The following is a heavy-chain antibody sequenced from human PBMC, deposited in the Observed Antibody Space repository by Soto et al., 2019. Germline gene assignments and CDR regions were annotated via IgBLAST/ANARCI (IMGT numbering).Heavy chain of an antibody. Sequence: QVQLQQWGAGLLKPSETLSLTCAVYGGSFSGYYWSWIRQPPGKGLEWIGEINHSGSTNYNPSLKRRVTISVDTSKNQFSLKLSSVTAADTAVYYCARGQDNWFDPWGQGTLVTVSS. V-gene: IGHV4-34*01. CDR3: ARGQDNWFDP. CDR2: INHSGST. J-gene: IGHJ5*02. CDR1: GGSFSGYY.